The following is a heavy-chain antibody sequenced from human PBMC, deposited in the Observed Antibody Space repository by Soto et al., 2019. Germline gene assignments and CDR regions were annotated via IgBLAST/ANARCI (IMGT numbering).Heavy chain of an antibody. V-gene: IGHV1-18*01. CDR3: ARDRVGATFLHY. Sequence: ASVKVSCEACGGTFGSYAISWVRQAPGQGLEWMGWISAYNGNTNYAKKLQGRVTMTTDTSTSTAYMELRSLRSDDTAVYSCARDRVGATFLHYWGQGSLVTVSS. CDR2: ISAYNGNT. CDR1: GGTFGSYA. D-gene: IGHD1-26*01. J-gene: IGHJ4*02.